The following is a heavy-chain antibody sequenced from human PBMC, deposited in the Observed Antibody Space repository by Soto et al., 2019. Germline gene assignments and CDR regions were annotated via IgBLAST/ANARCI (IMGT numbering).Heavy chain of an antibody. J-gene: IGHJ4*02. D-gene: IGHD3-10*01. CDR3: AGETEYYGSGSYCFDY. CDR2: IYYSGST. CDR1: GGSISSSSYY. Sequence: QLQLQESGPGLVKPSETLSLTCTVSGGSISSSSYYWGWIRQPPGKGLEWIGSIYYSGSTYYNPSLQTRVTISVDTSKTQFSLKLSSVTAADTAVYYCAGETEYYGSGSYCFDYWGQGTLVTVSS. V-gene: IGHV4-39*01.